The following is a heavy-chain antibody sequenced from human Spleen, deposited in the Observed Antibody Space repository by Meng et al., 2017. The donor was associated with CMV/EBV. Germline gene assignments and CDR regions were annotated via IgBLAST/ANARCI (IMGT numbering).Heavy chain of an antibody. J-gene: IGHJ4*02. CDR2: ISYTGST. CDR1: SGSINRGGNF. D-gene: IGHD3-3*01. Sequence: TVSSGSINRGGNFWTWIRQHPGKGLEWIGYISYTGSTYSNPSVKSRISISIDPSDSHFSLRLNAVTAADTAVYYCARIRSYYETFDFWGQGTLVTVSS. CDR3: ARIRSYYETFDF. V-gene: IGHV4-31*03.